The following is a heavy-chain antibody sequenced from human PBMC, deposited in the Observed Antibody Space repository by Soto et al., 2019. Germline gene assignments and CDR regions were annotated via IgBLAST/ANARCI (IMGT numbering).Heavy chain of an antibody. Sequence: EVQLLESGGGLVQPGGSLRLSCAASGFTFSSYAMSWVRQAPGKGLEWVSAISGSGGSTYYADSEKGRFTISRDNSKNTLYLQMNSLRAEDTAVYYCAKVDRAPDYAFWRDLWYFDYWGQGTLVTVSS. J-gene: IGHJ4*02. CDR3: AKVDRAPDYAFWRDLWYFDY. CDR1: GFTFSSYA. CDR2: ISGSGGST. D-gene: IGHD3-3*01. V-gene: IGHV3-23*01.